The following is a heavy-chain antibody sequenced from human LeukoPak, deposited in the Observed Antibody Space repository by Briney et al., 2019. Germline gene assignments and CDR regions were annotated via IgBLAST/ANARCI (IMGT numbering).Heavy chain of an antibody. V-gene: IGHV1-18*01. Sequence: ASVKVSCKASGYTFTSYGISWVRQAPGQGLEWMGWISAYNGNTNYAQKLQGRVTMTTDTSTSTAYMELRSLRSDDTAVYYCARDVGPYSSGSGQGYWGQGTLVTVSS. CDR2: ISAYNGNT. CDR1: GYTFTSYG. J-gene: IGHJ4*02. CDR3: ARDVGPYSSGSGQGY. D-gene: IGHD6-19*01.